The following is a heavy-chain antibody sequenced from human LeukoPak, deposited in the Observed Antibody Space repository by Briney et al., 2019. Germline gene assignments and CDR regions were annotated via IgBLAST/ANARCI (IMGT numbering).Heavy chain of an antibody. CDR1: GGTFSSYA. J-gene: IGHJ4*02. D-gene: IGHD3-22*01. CDR3: ARGSGGYYYDSSGFRKTKYYFDY. CDR2: IIPIFGTA. V-gene: IGHV1-69*05. Sequence: ASVKVSCKASGGTFSSYAISWVRQAPGQGLEWMGGIIPIFGTANYAQKFQGRVTITRNTSISTAYMELSSLRSEDTAVYYCARGSGGYYYDSSGFRKTKYYFDYWGQGTLVTVSS.